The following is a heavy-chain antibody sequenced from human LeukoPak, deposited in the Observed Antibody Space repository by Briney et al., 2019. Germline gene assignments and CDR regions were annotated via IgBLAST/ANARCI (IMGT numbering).Heavy chain of an antibody. D-gene: IGHD1-1*01. V-gene: IGHV3-30*18. CDR3: AKAPLRLWSGFDY. CDR2: ISYDGSNK. CDR1: GFTFSNYG. Sequence: GGSLRLSCAASGFTFSNYGMHWVRQAPGKGLEWVALISYDGSNKYYADSVQGRFTISRDNSTNTLYLQMNTLRPEDTAVYFCAKAPLRLWSGFDYWGQGTLVIVSS. J-gene: IGHJ4*02.